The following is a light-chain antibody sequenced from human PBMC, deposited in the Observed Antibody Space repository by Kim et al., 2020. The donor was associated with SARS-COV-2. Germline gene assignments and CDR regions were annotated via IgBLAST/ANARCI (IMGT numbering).Light chain of an antibody. J-gene: IGKJ1*01. CDR3: QQYGSLPWT. Sequence: PGERATLSCGASQSVRSNYLAWYQQKPGQAPRLLIYGASSRATGITDRFSGSGSGTDFTLTIIRLEPEDFAVYYCQQYGSLPWTFAQGTKVDIK. CDR2: GAS. CDR1: QSVRSNY. V-gene: IGKV3-20*01.